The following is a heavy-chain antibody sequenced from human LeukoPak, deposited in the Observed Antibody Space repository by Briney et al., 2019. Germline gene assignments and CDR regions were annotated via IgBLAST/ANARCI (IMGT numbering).Heavy chain of an antibody. Sequence: SETLSLTCTVSGGSISSYYWSWIRQPPGKGLEWIGYIYYSGSTNYNPPLKSRVTISVDTSKNQFSLKLNSVTAADTAVYYCARLDSAASNDYWGQGTRVTVSS. J-gene: IGHJ4*02. CDR1: GGSISSYY. V-gene: IGHV4-59*08. D-gene: IGHD2-2*01. CDR2: IYYSGST. CDR3: ARLDSAASNDY.